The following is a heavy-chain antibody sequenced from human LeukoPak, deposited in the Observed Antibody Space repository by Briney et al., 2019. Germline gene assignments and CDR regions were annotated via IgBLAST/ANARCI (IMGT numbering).Heavy chain of an antibody. CDR2: IWYDGSNK. CDR1: GFTFSSYG. J-gene: IGHJ4*02. V-gene: IGHV3-33*01. D-gene: IGHD3-22*01. Sequence: PGRSLILSCAASGFTFSSYGMHWVRQAPGKGLEWVAVIWYDGSNKYYADSVKGRFTISRDNSKNTLYLQMNSLRAEDTAVYYCAREYYYDSSGSLDYWGQGTLVTVSS. CDR3: AREYYYDSSGSLDY.